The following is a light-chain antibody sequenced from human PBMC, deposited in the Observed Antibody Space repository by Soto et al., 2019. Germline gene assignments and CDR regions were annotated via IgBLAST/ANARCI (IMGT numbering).Light chain of an antibody. J-gene: IGKJ4*01. V-gene: IGKV3-20*01. Sequence: IVVTQSRSTLSLSPGLRATLSCRASQSVSSNFLAWYQEKPAQAPRPXIYGASSRATGIPDRFSGSGSGTEFTLTISRLEPEDYAVYYCRQYGRSLGFAFGGGTKVDIK. CDR1: QSVSSNF. CDR3: RQYGRSLGFA. CDR2: GAS.